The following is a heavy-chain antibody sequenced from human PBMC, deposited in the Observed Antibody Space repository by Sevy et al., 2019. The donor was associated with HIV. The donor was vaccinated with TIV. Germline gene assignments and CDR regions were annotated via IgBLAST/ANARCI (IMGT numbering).Heavy chain of an antibody. Sequence: GGSLRLSCSASGFSFSAFTMNWVRQAPGTGLEWVASINGNSRYIYYAESVRGRFTISRDNAQNSVYLQMNSLRAEDTAVYFCARVGATTGALTHWGQRTLVTVSS. V-gene: IGHV3-21*01. CDR2: INGNSRYI. CDR1: GFSFSAFT. J-gene: IGHJ4*02. D-gene: IGHD1-26*01. CDR3: ARVGATTGALTH.